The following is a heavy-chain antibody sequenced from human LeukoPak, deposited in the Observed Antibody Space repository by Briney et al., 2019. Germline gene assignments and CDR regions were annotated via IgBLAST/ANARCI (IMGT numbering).Heavy chain of an antibody. CDR2: IYYSGSA. Sequence: SETLSLTCTVSGGSISSYYWSWLRQPPGKGLEWIGSIYYSGSAYYNPSLKSRVTISVDTSKIQISLKLNSVTAADTAVYYCARLRDYYYNYMDVWGKGTTVTISS. CDR1: GGSISSYY. V-gene: IGHV4-59*04. J-gene: IGHJ6*03. CDR3: ARLRDYYYNYMDV.